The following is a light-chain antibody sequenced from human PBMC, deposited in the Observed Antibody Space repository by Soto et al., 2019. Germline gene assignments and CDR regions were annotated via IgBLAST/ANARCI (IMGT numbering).Light chain of an antibody. CDR3: QQYGTSVIT. Sequence: EFVLTQSPGTLSLSPGERATLSCRASQSVSSYLAWYQQKPGQAPRLLIYGASSRATGIPDRFSGSGSGTDFTLTISRLEPEDFAVYYCQQYGTSVITFGQGTRLETK. CDR1: QSVSSY. CDR2: GAS. J-gene: IGKJ5*01. V-gene: IGKV3-20*01.